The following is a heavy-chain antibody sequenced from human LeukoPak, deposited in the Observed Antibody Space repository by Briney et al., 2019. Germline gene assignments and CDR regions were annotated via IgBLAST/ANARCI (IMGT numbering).Heavy chain of an antibody. CDR3: ARADFFGGAFDI. J-gene: IGHJ3*02. CDR2: IYHSGST. D-gene: IGHD3-16*01. Sequence: PSETLSLTCTVSGGSISNYYWSWIRQPPGKGLEWIGYIYHSGSTYYNPSLKSRVTISVDRSKNQFSLKLSSVTAADTAVYYCARADFFGGAFDIWGQGTMVTVSS. CDR1: GGSISNYY. V-gene: IGHV4-59*12.